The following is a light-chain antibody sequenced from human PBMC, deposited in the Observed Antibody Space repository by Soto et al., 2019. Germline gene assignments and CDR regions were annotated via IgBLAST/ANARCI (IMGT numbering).Light chain of an antibody. CDR3: AAWDDSLNAWV. CDR1: TSNIGTNT. J-gene: IGLJ3*02. V-gene: IGLV1-44*01. CDR2: SND. Sequence: HSVLTQSPSASGTPGQRVSISCSGSTSNIGTNTVSWYQHVPGTAPKLLIYSNDQRPSAVPGRFSGSKSGTSASLAISGLRSEDEAFYYCAAWDDSLNAWVFGGGTKLTVL.